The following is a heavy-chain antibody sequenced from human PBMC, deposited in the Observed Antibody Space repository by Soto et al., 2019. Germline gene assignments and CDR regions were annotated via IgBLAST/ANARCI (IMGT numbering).Heavy chain of an antibody. V-gene: IGHV3-23*01. Sequence: EVQLLESGGGWVQPGGSLRLSCAPSEPPFTPYPMSWFPQFPGKGLKWVSAFGGSGGTIYSADSVKGRFTISRDNSKNTLYLQMNSLRVDDTAVYYCASNPQGSSNWLRYCQHWGQGTLVTVSS. CDR2: FGGSGGTI. J-gene: IGHJ1*01. CDR3: ASNPQGSSNWLRYCQH. CDR1: EPPFTPYP. D-gene: IGHD4-4*01.